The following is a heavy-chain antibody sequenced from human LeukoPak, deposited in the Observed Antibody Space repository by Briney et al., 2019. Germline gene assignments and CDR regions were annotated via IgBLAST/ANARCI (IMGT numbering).Heavy chain of an antibody. Sequence: SETLSLTCTVSGGSISSGSYYWGWIRQPPGKGLEWIGSIYYSGSTYYNPSLKSRVTISVGTSKNQFSLKLSSVTAADTAVYYCAEGRYFDWLDDAFDIWGQGTMVTVSS. V-gene: IGHV4-39*01. J-gene: IGHJ3*02. CDR1: GGSISSGSYY. CDR3: AEGRYFDWLDDAFDI. D-gene: IGHD3-9*01. CDR2: IYYSGST.